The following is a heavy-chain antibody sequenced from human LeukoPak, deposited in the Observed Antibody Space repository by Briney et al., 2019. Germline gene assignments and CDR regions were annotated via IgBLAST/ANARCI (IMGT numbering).Heavy chain of an antibody. V-gene: IGHV4-34*01. Sequence: SETLSLTCAVYGGSFSGYYWSWIRQPPGKGLEWTGEINHSGSTNYNPSLKSRVTISVDTSKNQFSLKLSSVTAADTAVYYCARDFWSGYYTGPGGFDPWGQGTLVTVAS. J-gene: IGHJ5*02. D-gene: IGHD3-3*01. CDR2: INHSGST. CDR1: GGSFSGYY. CDR3: ARDFWSGYYTGPGGFDP.